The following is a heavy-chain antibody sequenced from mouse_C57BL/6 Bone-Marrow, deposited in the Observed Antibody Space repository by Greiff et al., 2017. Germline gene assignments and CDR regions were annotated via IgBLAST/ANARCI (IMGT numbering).Heavy chain of an antibody. CDR2: ISNGGGST. CDR1: GFTFSDYY. D-gene: IGHD1-1*01. V-gene: IGHV5-12*01. J-gene: IGHJ1*03. Sequence: EVQVVESGGGLVQPGGSLKLSCAASGFTFSDYYMYWVRQTPEKRLEWVAYISNGGGSTYYPDTVKGRFTISRDNDKNTLYLQMSRLKSEDTAMYYCARRRSGDWYFDVWGTGTTVTVSS. CDR3: ARRRSGDWYFDV.